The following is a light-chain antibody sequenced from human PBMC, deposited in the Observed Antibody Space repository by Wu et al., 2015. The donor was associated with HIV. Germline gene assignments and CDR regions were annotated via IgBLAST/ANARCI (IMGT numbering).Light chain of an antibody. V-gene: IGKV3-15*01. CDR3: QQYXSWPPYS. CDR1: ESVRNN. CDR2: DAS. Sequence: EIVMTLSPATLSVSPGERATLSCRASESVRNNLAWYQQKPGQAPRLLIYDASTRATGIPARFSGSGSGTEFTLTISSLQSEDFAVYYCQQYXSWPPYSFGQGTKAGDQT. J-gene: IGKJ2*03.